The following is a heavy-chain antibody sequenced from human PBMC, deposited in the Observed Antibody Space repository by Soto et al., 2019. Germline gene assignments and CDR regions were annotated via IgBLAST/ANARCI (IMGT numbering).Heavy chain of an antibody. CDR2: ISSSSSML. CDR3: TRGGSGSYYD. D-gene: IGHD3-10*01. Sequence: EVQLVESGGGLVQPGGSLRLSCAASGFSFGTYSMKWVRQAPGKGLEWVAYISSSSSMLLYADSVKGRFTVSRDNAINSVFLQMNSLRDEDTAVYYCTRGGSGSYYDWGQGTLVIVSS. V-gene: IGHV3-48*02. J-gene: IGHJ4*02. CDR1: GFSFGTYS.